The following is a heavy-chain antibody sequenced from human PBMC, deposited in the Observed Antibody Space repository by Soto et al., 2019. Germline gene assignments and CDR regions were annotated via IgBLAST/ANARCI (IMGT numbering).Heavy chain of an antibody. Sequence: PGGSPRLSCAASGFIFENFGMSWVRQAPGKGQEWISSISGSGFKKYYADSVKGRFTISRDNSKSTVYLELNNLSAEDTAVYHCAKNQGVELVPLATVDWFDPWGQGS. CDR3: AKNQGVELVPLATVDWFDP. D-gene: IGHD1-26*01. CDR1: GFIFENFG. CDR2: ISGSGFKK. V-gene: IGHV3-23*01. J-gene: IGHJ5*02.